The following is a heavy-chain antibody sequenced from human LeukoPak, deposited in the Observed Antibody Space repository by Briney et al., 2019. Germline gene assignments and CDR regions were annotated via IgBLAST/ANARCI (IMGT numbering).Heavy chain of an antibody. CDR3: ARDQQWLDPARHDFDY. Sequence: ASVKVSCKASGYTFISYGISWVRQAPGQGLEWMGWISAYNGNTNYAQKLQGRVTMTTDTSTSTAYMELRSPRSDDTAVYYCARDQQWLDPARHDFDYWGQGTLVTVSS. V-gene: IGHV1-18*01. D-gene: IGHD6-19*01. J-gene: IGHJ4*02. CDR2: ISAYNGNT. CDR1: GYTFISYG.